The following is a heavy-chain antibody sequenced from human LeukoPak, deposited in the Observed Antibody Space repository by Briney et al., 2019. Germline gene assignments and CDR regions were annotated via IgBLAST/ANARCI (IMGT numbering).Heavy chain of an antibody. Sequence: RGSLRLSCAASGFTFSTYPMNWVRQAPGKGLEWISHIRDSGTTDYADSVKGRFTISRDNAKNSLYLQLSSLRAEDTAVYYCARDHDFAFDNWGQGTLVTVSS. CDR1: GFTFSTYP. V-gene: IGHV3-69-1*01. CDR3: ARDHDFAFDN. D-gene: IGHD2-21*02. J-gene: IGHJ4*02. CDR2: IRDSGTT.